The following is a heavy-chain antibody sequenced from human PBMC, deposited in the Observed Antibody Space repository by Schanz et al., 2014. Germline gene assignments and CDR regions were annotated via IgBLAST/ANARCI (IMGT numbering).Heavy chain of an antibody. D-gene: IGHD5-12*01. Sequence: QVQLVESGGGVVQPGGSLRLSCAASGFTFTNLGMHWVRRAPGKGLEWVAFIRYDGSNQYYADSVKGRFTISRDNSKNPLSLQINRLRAEDAAVYYCAKEFGGCDLVLDYWGQGTLVTVSS. J-gene: IGHJ4*02. CDR1: GFTFTNLG. V-gene: IGHV3-30*02. CDR3: AKEFGGCDLVLDY. CDR2: IRYDGSNQ.